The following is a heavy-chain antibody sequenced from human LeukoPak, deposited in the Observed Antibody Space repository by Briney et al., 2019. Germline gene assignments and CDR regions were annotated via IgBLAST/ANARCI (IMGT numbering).Heavy chain of an antibody. J-gene: IGHJ5*02. CDR3: AADLSRDKHAYYYGSGSYYST. CDR2: IVVGSGNT. CDR1: GFTFTSSA. D-gene: IGHD3-10*01. Sequence: HWASVKVSCKASGFTFTSSAMQWVRQARGQRLEWIGWIVVGSGNTNYAQKFQERVTITRDMSTSTAYMELSSLRSEDTAVYYCAADLSRDKHAYYYGSGSYYSTWGQGTLVTVSS. V-gene: IGHV1-58*02.